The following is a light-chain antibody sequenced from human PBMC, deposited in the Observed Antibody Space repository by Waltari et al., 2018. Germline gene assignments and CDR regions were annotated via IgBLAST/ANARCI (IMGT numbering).Light chain of an antibody. CDR3: QHYVRLPVT. CDR1: QSVSRV. J-gene: IGKJ1*01. V-gene: IGKV3-20*01. Sequence: EIVLTQSPGTLSLSPGERATFSCRASQSVSRVLAWYQQKPGQAPRLLIYGASNRATGIPDRFSGSGSGTDFSLTISRLDPEDFAVYYCQHYVRLPVTFGQGTKVEIK. CDR2: GAS.